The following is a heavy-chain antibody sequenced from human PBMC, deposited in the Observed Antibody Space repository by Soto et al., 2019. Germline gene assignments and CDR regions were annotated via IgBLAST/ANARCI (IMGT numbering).Heavy chain of an antibody. CDR1: GYTFTGYY. D-gene: IGHD6-13*01. V-gene: IGHV1-2*04. J-gene: IGHJ5*02. Sequence: GASVKVSCKASGYTFTGYYMHWVRQAPGQGLEWMGWINPNSGGTNYAQKFQGWVTMTRDTSISTAYMELSRLRSDDTAVYYCARSQAAAGISPPFWFDPWGQGTLVTVPQ. CDR2: INPNSGGT. CDR3: ARSQAAAGISPPFWFDP.